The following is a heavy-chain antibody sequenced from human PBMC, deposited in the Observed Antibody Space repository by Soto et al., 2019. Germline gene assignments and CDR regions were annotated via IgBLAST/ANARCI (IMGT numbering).Heavy chain of an antibody. CDR2: INAGNGNT. D-gene: IGHD1-20*01. CDR1: GYTFTSYA. Sequence: ASVKVSFKASGYTFTSYAMHWVRQAPGQRLEWMGWINAGNGNTKYSQKFQGRVTITRDTSASTAYMELSSLRSEDTAVYYCARGITLPTPLDYWGQGTLVTGSS. CDR3: ARGITLPTPLDY. J-gene: IGHJ4*02. V-gene: IGHV1-3*01.